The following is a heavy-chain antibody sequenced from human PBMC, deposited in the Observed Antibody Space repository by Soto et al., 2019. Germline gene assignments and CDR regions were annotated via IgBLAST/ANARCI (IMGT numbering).Heavy chain of an antibody. CDR1: GFTFINHA. Sequence: EVQLLESGGGLVQPGGSLRLSCVGSGFTFINHAMNWVRQAPGKGLEWVSGITGGGDKTFDADSVKGRFTISRDNSKKTVNLQMNSLRADGTAVYYCVRKVLGSASRPEYWYFDLWGRGTLVTVSS. D-gene: IGHD3-16*01. J-gene: IGHJ2*01. CDR3: VRKVLGSASRPEYWYFDL. CDR2: ITGGGDKT. V-gene: IGHV3-23*01.